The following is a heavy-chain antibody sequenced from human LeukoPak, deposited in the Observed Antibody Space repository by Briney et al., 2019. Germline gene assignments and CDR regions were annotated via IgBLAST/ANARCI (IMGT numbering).Heavy chain of an antibody. CDR2: IYHSGST. V-gene: IGHV4-30-2*01. CDR3: ARDGGGAFDI. D-gene: IGHD3-16*01. J-gene: IGHJ3*02. CDR1: GGSISSSGYY. Sequence: SETLSLICTVSGGSISSSGYYWSWIRQPRGKGLEWIGYIYHSGSTYYNPSLKSRVTISVDRSKNQFSLKLSSVTAADTAVYYCARDGGGAFDIWGQGTMVTVSS.